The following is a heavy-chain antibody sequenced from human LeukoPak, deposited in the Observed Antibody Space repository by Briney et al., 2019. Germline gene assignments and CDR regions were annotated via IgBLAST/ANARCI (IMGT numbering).Heavy chain of an antibody. CDR1: GFTFSSYE. CDR3: ARDLGYGYGNNWFDP. CDR2: ISSSGSTI. J-gene: IGHJ5*02. Sequence: GSLRLSCAASGFTFSSYEMNWVRQAPGKGLEWVSYISSSGSTIYYADSVKGRFTISRDNAKNSLYLQMNSLRAEDTAVYYCARDLGYGYGNNWFDPWGQGTLVTVSS. V-gene: IGHV3-48*03. D-gene: IGHD5-18*01.